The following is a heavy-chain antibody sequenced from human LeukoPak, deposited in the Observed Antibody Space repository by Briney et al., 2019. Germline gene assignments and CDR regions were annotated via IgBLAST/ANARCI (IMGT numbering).Heavy chain of an antibody. CDR1: GFTFSSYA. V-gene: IGHV3-23*01. Sequence: PGGSLRLSCAASGFTFSSYAMSWVRQAPGKGLEWVSAISGSGTNTYYADSVKGRFTISRGNSENTLYLQMNSLRAEDTAIYYCAKNQQYGALAGLDAFDIWGQGTMVTVSS. CDR3: AKNQQYGALAGLDAFDI. CDR2: ISGSGTNT. D-gene: IGHD6-19*01. J-gene: IGHJ3*02.